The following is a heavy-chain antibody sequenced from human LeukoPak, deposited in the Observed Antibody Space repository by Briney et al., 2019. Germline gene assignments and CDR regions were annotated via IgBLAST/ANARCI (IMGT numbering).Heavy chain of an antibody. CDR2: ISGSGGST. Sequence: PGGSLRLSCAASGFTFSSYVMNWVRQAPGEGLEWVSGISGSGGSTYYADSVKGRFTISRDNSKNTLYLQMSYLRAEDTAVYYCAKGSDDSTGYYYSHYYYYMDVWGKGTTVTVSS. V-gene: IGHV3-23*01. J-gene: IGHJ6*03. D-gene: IGHD3-22*01. CDR3: AKGSDDSTGYYYSHYYYYMDV. CDR1: GFTFSSYV.